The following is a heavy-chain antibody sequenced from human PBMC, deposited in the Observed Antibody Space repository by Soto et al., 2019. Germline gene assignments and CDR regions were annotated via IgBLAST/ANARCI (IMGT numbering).Heavy chain of an antibody. J-gene: IGHJ6*02. CDR3: ARDLVGATSYLNYYGMDV. D-gene: IGHD1-26*01. V-gene: IGHV4-30-4*01. CDR1: GGSISSGGYY. Sequence: PSETLSLTCTVSGGSISSGGYYWIWIRQPPGKVLEWIGYIYYSGSTYYNPSLKSRVTISVDTSKNQFSLKLSSVTAADTAVYYCARDLVGATSYLNYYGMDVWGQGTTVTVSS. CDR2: IYYSGST.